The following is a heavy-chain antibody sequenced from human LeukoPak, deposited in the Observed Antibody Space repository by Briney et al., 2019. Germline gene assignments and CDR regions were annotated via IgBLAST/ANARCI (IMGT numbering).Heavy chain of an antibody. CDR1: GFSVSDYY. CDR3: ARETYYSGSGPGNWFDP. D-gene: IGHD3-10*01. Sequence: GGSLRLSCAASGFSVSDYYMNWIRQSPGKGLVWVSHITKKTAIEYADSVKGRFTISRDNANNLLLLQMDSLRPEDTGVYYCARETYYSGSGPGNWFDPWGHGTLVTVSS. V-gene: IGHV3-69-1*01. J-gene: IGHJ5*02. CDR2: ITKKTAI.